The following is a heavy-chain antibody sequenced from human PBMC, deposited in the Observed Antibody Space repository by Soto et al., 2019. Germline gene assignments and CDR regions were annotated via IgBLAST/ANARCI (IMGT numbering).Heavy chain of an antibody. CDR1: GYTFTSYA. D-gene: IGHD2-8*01. Sequence: QVQLVQSGAEVKKPGASVKVSCKASGYTFTSYAMHWVRQAPGQRLEWMGWINAGNGNTKYSQKFQGRVTITRDTSASTAYMELSSLRSEDTAVYYCARVGGANKGTLYYYYGMDVWGQGTTVTVSS. V-gene: IGHV1-3*01. J-gene: IGHJ6*02. CDR2: INAGNGNT. CDR3: ARVGGANKGTLYYYYGMDV.